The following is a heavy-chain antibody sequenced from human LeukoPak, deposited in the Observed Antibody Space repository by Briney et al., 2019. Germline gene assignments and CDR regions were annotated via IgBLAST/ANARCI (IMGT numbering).Heavy chain of an antibody. CDR3: ARRYGDYHAFDI. D-gene: IGHD4-17*01. Sequence: SETLSLTCTVSGGSISSYYWSWIRQPPGEGLEWIGYIYYSGSTNYNPSLKSRVTISVDTSKNQFSLKLSSVTAADTAVYYCARRYGDYHAFDIWGQGTMVTVSS. V-gene: IGHV4-59*08. CDR1: GGSISSYY. J-gene: IGHJ3*02. CDR2: IYYSGST.